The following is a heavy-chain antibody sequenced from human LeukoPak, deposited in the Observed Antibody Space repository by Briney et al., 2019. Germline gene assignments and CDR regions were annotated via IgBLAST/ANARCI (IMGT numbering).Heavy chain of an antibody. V-gene: IGHV3-53*01. J-gene: IGHJ4*02. CDR3: ARDAPGVGFDY. D-gene: IGHD3-10*01. CDR1: GFTVSSNY. CDR2: IYSGGST. Sequence: PGGSLRLSCAASGFTVSSNYMSWVRQAPGKGLEWVSIIYSGGSTYYADSVKGRFTISRDNSKNTLYLQMNSLRAEDTAVYYCARDAPGVGFDYWGQGTLVTVSS.